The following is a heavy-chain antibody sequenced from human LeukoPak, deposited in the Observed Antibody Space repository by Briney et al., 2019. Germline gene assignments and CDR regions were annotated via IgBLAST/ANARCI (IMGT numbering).Heavy chain of an antibody. V-gene: IGHV3-53*01. J-gene: IGHJ4*02. CDR1: GFTVSSNY. CDR3: AKALYYYDSSGYSMFDY. D-gene: IGHD3-22*01. Sequence: GGSLRLSCAASGFTVSSNYMSWVRQAPGKGLEWVSVIYSGGSTYYADSVKGRFTISRDNSKNTLYLQMNSLRAEDTAVYYCAKALYYYDSSGYSMFDYWGQGTLVTVSS. CDR2: IYSGGST.